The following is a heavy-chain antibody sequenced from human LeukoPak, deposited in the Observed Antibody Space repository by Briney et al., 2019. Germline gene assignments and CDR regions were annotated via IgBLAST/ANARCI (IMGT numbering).Heavy chain of an antibody. CDR1: GFTFSSYG. J-gene: IGHJ4*02. Sequence: GGSLRLSCAASGFTFSSYGMSWVRQAPGKGLEWVSSVSSSSSYIYYSDSVKGRFTISRDNAKNSLFLQMNSLRAEDTAVYFCVRDRGGGNWLDYWGQGTLVAVSS. D-gene: IGHD1-20*01. V-gene: IGHV3-21*01. CDR2: VSSSSSYI. CDR3: VRDRGGGNWLDY.